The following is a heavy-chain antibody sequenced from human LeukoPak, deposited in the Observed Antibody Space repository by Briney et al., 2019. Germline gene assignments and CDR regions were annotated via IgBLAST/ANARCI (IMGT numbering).Heavy chain of an antibody. V-gene: IGHV1-46*01. J-gene: IGHJ4*02. CDR2: IYPSDGST. CDR1: GYSFTSNY. CDR3: ARGQEAFDY. Sequence: ASVTVSCTASGYSFTSNYIHWVRQAPGQGLEWMGMIYPSDGSTSYAQKFQGRVTVTRDTSTSTVHMELSGLRSEDTAVYYCARGQEAFDYWGQGTLVTVSS.